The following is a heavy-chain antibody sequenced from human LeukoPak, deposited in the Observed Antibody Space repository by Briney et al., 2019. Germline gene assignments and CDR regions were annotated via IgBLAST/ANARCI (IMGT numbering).Heavy chain of an antibody. CDR3: ARVVVVTTGIWSLNNQAREPHDY. CDR2: ISTYNGNT. V-gene: IGHV1-18*01. J-gene: IGHJ4*02. CDR1: GYTLTSYG. D-gene: IGHD3-22*01. Sequence: ASVKVSCKASGYTLTSYGISWVRQAPGQGLEWMGWISTYNGNTHYAQKLQGRVTMTTDTYTSTAYMELRSLRSDDTAVYYCARVVVVTTGIWSLNNQAREPHDYWGQGTLVTVSS.